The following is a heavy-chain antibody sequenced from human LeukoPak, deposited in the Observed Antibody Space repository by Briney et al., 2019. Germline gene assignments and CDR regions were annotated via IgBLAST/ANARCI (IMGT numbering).Heavy chain of an antibody. D-gene: IGHD5-12*01. CDR2: IIPIFGTA. V-gene: IGHV1-69*13. Sequence: PVASVKVSCKASGGTFSSYAISWVRQAPGQGLEWMGGIIPIFGTANYAQKFQGRVTITADESTSTAYMELSSLRSEDTAVYYCARVSYSGYDLNWFDPWGQGTLVTVSS. J-gene: IGHJ5*02. CDR1: GGTFSSYA. CDR3: ARVSYSGYDLNWFDP.